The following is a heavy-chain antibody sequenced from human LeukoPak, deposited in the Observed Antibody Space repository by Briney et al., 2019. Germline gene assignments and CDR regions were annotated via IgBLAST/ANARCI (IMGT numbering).Heavy chain of an antibody. CDR3: ARYSNYGDYYYYYMDV. CDR1: GASISSYC. Sequence: SETLSLTCTVSGASISSYCWSWIRQPPGKGLEWIGYIYYSGSTNYNPSLKSRVTISVDMSKNQLSLKLSSVTAADTAVYYCARYSNYGDYYYYYMDVWGKGTTVTVSS. J-gene: IGHJ6*03. CDR2: IYYSGST. D-gene: IGHD4-11*01. V-gene: IGHV4-59*01.